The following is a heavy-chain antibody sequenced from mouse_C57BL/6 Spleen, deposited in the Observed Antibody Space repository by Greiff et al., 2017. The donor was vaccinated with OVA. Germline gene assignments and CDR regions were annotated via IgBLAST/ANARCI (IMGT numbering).Heavy chain of an antibody. J-gene: IGHJ3*01. V-gene: IGHV1-80*01. CDR1: GYAFSSHW. CDR3: ARRGYGSCDVWFAY. D-gene: IGHD1-1*02. Sequence: QVQLQQSGAELVKPGASVKISCKASGYAFSSHWLNCGKQRPRKGLVWIGQIYPGDGDTNYNGKFKGKATLTADKSFSTAYVQLSSLTSEDSAVYFCARRGYGSCDVWFAYWGQGTLVTVSA. CDR2: IYPGDGDT.